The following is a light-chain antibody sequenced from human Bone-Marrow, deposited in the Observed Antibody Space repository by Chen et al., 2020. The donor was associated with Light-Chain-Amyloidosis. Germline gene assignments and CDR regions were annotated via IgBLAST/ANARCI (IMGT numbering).Light chain of an antibody. Sequence: DIVMTQSPDSLAVSLGERATINCKSSQSVLSSSKNKNFLIWYQQKPGQPPKLLIYWASTRESGVPERFSGSGSGTDFTLTISSLQAEDVAVYYCQQYHSIPWTFGQGTKVEI. V-gene: IGKV4-1*01. CDR1: QSVLSSSKNKNF. J-gene: IGKJ1*01. CDR2: WAS. CDR3: QQYHSIPWT.